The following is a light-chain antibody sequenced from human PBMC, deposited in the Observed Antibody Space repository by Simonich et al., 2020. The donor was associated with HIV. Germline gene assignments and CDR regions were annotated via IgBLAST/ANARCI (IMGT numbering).Light chain of an antibody. V-gene: IGKV2-28*01. J-gene: IGKJ1*01. CDR3: MQALQTPRT. CDR2: LGS. CDR1: QSLLHSNGYNY. Sequence: DIVMTQSPLSLPVTPGEPAYISCRSSQSLLHSNGYNYLDWYLQKPGQSPQLLSYLGSTRASGVPDRFSGSGSGTDFTLKISRVEAEDVGVYYCMQALQTPRTFGLGTKVEIK.